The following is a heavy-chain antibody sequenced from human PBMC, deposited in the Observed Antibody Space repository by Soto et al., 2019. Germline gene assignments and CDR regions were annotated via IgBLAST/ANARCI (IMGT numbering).Heavy chain of an antibody. CDR1: GGSISSYY. J-gene: IGHJ6*03. CDR3: ARAGTTPIYYYYYMDV. Sequence: SETLSLTCTVSGGSISSYYWSWIRQPPGKGLEWIGYIYYSGSTNYNPSLKSRVTISVDTSKNQFSLKLSSVTAADTAVYYCARAGTTPIYYYYYMDVWGKGTTVTVS. D-gene: IGHD1-1*01. CDR2: IYYSGST. V-gene: IGHV4-59*01.